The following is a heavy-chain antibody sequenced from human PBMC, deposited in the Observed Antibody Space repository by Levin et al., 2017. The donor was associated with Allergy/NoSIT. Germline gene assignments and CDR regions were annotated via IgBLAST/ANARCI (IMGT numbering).Heavy chain of an antibody. J-gene: IGHJ2*01. V-gene: IGHV4-34*01. CDR1: GGSFSGYY. CDR3: ARGRRRTMVRGVPPLPWYFDR. D-gene: IGHD3-10*01. CDR2: INHSGST. Sequence: SETLSLTCAVYGGSFSGYYWSWIRQPPGKGLEWIGEINHSGSTNYNPSLKSRVTISVDTSKNQFSLKLSSVTAADTAVYYCARGRRRTMVRGVPPLPWYFDRWGRGTLVTVSS.